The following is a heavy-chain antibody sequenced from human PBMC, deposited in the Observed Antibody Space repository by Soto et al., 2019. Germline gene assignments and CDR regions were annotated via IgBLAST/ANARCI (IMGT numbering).Heavy chain of an antibody. J-gene: IGHJ4*02. CDR3: TSRVVVPAALDY. D-gene: IGHD2-2*01. Sequence: VQLVESGGGLVQPGGSLKLSCAASGFTFSGSAMHWVRQASGKGLEWVGRIRSKANNYATAYVASVKGRFTISRDDSKNTAYLQMNSLKTEDTAVYYCTSRVVVPAALDYWGQGALVTVSS. V-gene: IGHV3-73*01. CDR2: IRSKANNYAT. CDR1: GFTFSGSA.